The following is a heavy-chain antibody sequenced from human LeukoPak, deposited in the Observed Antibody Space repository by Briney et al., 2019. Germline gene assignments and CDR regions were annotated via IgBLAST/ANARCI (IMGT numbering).Heavy chain of an antibody. J-gene: IGHJ4*02. CDR1: GFTFSSYG. D-gene: IGHD2-15*01. CDR2: IQYDGSNE. V-gene: IGHV3-30*02. Sequence: GGSLRLSCAASGFTFSSYGMHWVRQAPGKGLEWVAYIQYDGSNEQYADSVKGRFSISRDSSKNILYLQMNSLRAEDTAVYYCAKDQGYSGGFDYWGQGTLVTVSS. CDR3: AKDQGYSGGFDY.